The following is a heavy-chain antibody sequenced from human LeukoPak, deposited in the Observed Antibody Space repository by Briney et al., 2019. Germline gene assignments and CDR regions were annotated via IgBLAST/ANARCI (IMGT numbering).Heavy chain of an antibody. CDR2: IWYDGSHK. CDR3: ARDLLLWFGELSGDSDY. CDR1: GFTFSSYG. D-gene: IGHD3-10*01. J-gene: IGHJ4*02. Sequence: PGRSLTLSCAASGFTFSSYGMHWVRQAPGKGLEWVADIWYDGSHKYYADSVKGRFTISRDNSKNTLHLQMNSLRAEDTAVYYCARDLLLWFGELSGDSDYWGQGTLVTVSS. V-gene: IGHV3-33*01.